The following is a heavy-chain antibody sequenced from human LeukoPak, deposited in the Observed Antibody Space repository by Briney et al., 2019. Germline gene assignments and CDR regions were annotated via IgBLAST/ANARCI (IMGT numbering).Heavy chain of an antibody. CDR1: GFSFSYYW. D-gene: IGHD4-23*01. CDR3: ARDMDEDYSGNTLDY. CDR2: ISNDGSGT. V-gene: IGHV3-74*01. Sequence: GGSLRLSCATSGFSFSYYWMHWVRQAPGKGLVWVSRISNDGSGTSHADSVKGRFTISRDNTKNTLYLQMNSLRVEDTAVCYCARDMDEDYSGNTLDYWGRGTLVTVSS. J-gene: IGHJ4*02.